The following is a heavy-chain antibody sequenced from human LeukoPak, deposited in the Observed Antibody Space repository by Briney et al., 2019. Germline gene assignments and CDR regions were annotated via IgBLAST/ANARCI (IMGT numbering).Heavy chain of an antibody. J-gene: IGHJ4*02. Sequence: PGGSLRLSCAASGFTFSKYTLSWVRQAPGKGLEWVSSISGSGGSTYYADSVKGRFTMSRDNSKNTVYLQMNSLRAEDTAVYYCAKEAGGFDYWGQGTLVSVSS. D-gene: IGHD3-16*01. CDR3: AKEAGGFDY. CDR1: GFTFSKYT. V-gene: IGHV3-23*01. CDR2: ISGSGGST.